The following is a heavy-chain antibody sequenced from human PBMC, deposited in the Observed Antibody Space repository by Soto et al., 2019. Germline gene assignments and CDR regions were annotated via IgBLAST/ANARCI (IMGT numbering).Heavy chain of an antibody. CDR1: GGSFSSGAYY. V-gene: IGHV4-31*03. D-gene: IGHD2-15*01. CDR3: ARGIYCGGGSCFSGGFYWFDP. Sequence: PSETLSLTCTVSGGSFSSGAYYWSWIRQHPGKGLEWIGYIYYSGSTYYNPSLQSRVTMSVDTSKNQFSLRLTSVTAADTAFYYCARGIYCGGGSCFSGGFYWFDPWGQGTLVTVSS. J-gene: IGHJ5*02. CDR2: IYYSGST.